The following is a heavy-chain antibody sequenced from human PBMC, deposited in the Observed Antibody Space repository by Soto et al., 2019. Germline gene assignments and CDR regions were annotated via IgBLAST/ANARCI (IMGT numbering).Heavy chain of an antibody. Sequence: PSETLSLTCAVYGGSFSGYYWSWIRQPPGKGLEWIGEINHSGSTNYNPSLKSRVTISVDKSKNQFSLKLSSVTAADTAVYYCARDDRFYYYYGMDVWGQGTTVTVSS. CDR1: GGSFSGYY. CDR2: INHSGST. J-gene: IGHJ6*02. CDR3: ARDDRFYYYYGMDV. V-gene: IGHV4-34*01.